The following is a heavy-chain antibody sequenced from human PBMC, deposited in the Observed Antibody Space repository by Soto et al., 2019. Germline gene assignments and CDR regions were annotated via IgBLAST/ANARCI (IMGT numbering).Heavy chain of an antibody. D-gene: IGHD1-1*01. CDR3: ARGGSGTTDNWFDS. Sequence: ASVKVSCKASGYTFTSYAMHWVRQAPGQRLEWMGWINAGNGNTKYSQKFQGRVTLTRDASTSTVYVQLSSLRSDDTAVYYCARGGSGTTDNWFDSWGQGTLVTVSS. V-gene: IGHV1-3*01. J-gene: IGHJ5*01. CDR1: GYTFTSYA. CDR2: INAGNGNT.